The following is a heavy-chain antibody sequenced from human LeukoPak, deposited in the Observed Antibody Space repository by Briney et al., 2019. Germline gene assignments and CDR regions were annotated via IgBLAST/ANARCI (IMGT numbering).Heavy chain of an antibody. CDR2: IYWNDDK. CDR3: AHSQNNRVKKPFDY. J-gene: IGHJ4*02. Sequence: SGPTLVNPTQTLTLACTFSGFSLSTSGVGVGWIRQPPGKALEWLAHIYWNDDKRYSPSLKSRLTITKDTSKNQVVLTMTNMDPVDTATYYCAHSQNNRVKKPFDYWGQGTLVTVSS. CDR1: GFSLSTSGVG. D-gene: IGHD1-14*01. V-gene: IGHV2-5*01.